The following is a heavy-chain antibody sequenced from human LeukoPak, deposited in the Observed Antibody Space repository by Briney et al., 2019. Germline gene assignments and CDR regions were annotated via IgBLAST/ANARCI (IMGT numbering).Heavy chain of an antibody. CDR2: IIPIFGTA. V-gene: IGHV1-69*05. Sequence: ASVKVSCKASGGTFSSYAISWVRQAPGQGLEWMGGIIPIFGTANYAQKFQGRVTITTDESTSTAHMELSSLRSEGTAVYYCARASPNYYDSSGYSYYFDYWGQGTLVTVSS. CDR3: ARASPNYYDSSGYSYYFDY. CDR1: GGTFSSYA. J-gene: IGHJ4*02. D-gene: IGHD3-22*01.